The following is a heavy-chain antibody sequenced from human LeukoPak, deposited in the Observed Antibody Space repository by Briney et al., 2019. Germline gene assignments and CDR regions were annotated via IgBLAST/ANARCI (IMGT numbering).Heavy chain of an antibody. CDR2: IYYSGST. D-gene: IGHD5-12*01. CDR3: ARDHLRFDY. CDR1: GGSISSYY. Sequence: SETLSLICTVSGGSISSYYWSWIRQPPGKGLEWIGYIYYSGSTNYNPSLKSRVTISVDTSKNQFSLKLSSVTAADTAVYYCARDHLRFDYWGQGTLVTVSS. V-gene: IGHV4-59*01. J-gene: IGHJ4*02.